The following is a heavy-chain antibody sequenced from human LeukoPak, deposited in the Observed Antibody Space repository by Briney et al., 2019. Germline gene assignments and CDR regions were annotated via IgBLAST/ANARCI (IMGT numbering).Heavy chain of an antibody. CDR3: ARDRHSGYASSWFEY. Sequence: ASVPVSCKTSGYSFTSYGITWVRQAPGQGLEWMGWVSGYDGDTNYAQKLQGRVTMTTYPSTSTAYMELRSLTSDDTAVYYCARDRHSGYASSWFEYWGQGTRVTVSS. V-gene: IGHV1-18*01. CDR2: VSGYDGDT. CDR1: GYSFTSYG. J-gene: IGHJ5*01. D-gene: IGHD6-13*01.